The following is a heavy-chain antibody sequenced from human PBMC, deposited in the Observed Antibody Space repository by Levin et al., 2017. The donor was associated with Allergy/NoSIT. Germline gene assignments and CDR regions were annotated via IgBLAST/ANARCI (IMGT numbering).Heavy chain of an antibody. CDR1: GFSFNHYS. CDR3: ARAQAWD. J-gene: IGHJ4*02. D-gene: IGHD2-21*01. Sequence: GGSLRLSCAASGFSFNHYSMNWVRQAPGKGLEWVSYISGTGTTIYYADSVKGRFTISRDNAKNSLYLQMNSLRAEDTAVYFCARAQAWDWGQGTLVTVSS. CDR2: ISGTGTTI. V-gene: IGHV3-48*01.